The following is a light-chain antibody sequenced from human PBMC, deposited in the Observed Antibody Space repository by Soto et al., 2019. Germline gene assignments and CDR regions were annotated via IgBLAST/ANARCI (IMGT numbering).Light chain of an antibody. Sequence: DIQLTQSPSFLSASVGDRVSITCRASEDISRYLAWYQRKPGKAPKLLIYGASTLQSGVPSSFSGSGSGTEFTLTISSLQPEDFATYYCQQVKRSPITFDGGTKVEIK. CDR1: EDISRY. J-gene: IGKJ4*01. CDR2: GAS. CDR3: QQVKRSPIT. V-gene: IGKV1-9*01.